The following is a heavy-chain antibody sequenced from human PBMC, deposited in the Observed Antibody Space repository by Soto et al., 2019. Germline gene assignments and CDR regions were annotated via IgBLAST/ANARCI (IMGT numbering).Heavy chain of an antibody. J-gene: IGHJ5*02. V-gene: IGHV3-23*01. CDR1: GFTFSSYA. Sequence: GGSLRLSCAASGFTFSSYAMSWVRQAPGKGLEWVSAISGSGGSTYYADSVKGRFTISRDNSKNTLYLQMNSLRAEDTAVYYCAKDVPLYWSGGSCYPEYNWFDPWGQGTLVTVSS. CDR2: ISGSGGST. CDR3: AKDVPLYWSGGSCYPEYNWFDP. D-gene: IGHD2-15*01.